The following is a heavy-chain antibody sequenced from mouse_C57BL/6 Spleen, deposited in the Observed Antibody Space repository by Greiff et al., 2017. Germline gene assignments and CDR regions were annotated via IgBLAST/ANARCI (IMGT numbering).Heavy chain of an antibody. V-gene: IGHV1-15*01. CDR2: IDPETGGT. CDR3: TRRDGYNFAY. D-gene: IGHD2-3*01. J-gene: IGHJ3*01. CDR1: GYTFTDYE. Sequence: GASVTLSCKASGYTFTDYEMHWVKQTPVHGLEWIGAIDPETGGTAYNQKFKGKAILTADKSSSTAYMELRSLTSEDSAVYYCTRRDGYNFAYWGQGTLVTVAA.